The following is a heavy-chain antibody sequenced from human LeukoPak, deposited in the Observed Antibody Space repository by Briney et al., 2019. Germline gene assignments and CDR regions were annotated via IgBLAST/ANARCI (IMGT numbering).Heavy chain of an antibody. Sequence: MPSETLSLTCSGSGGSISSGGYYWSWIRQPPGKGMEWIGEINHSGSTNYNPSLKSRVTMSEDRSKNQLSLRLSSVTAADTAVYFCSGVLAGTYEWYFDLWRRGTLVTVSS. CDR3: SGVLAGTYEWYFDL. CDR2: INHSGST. CDR1: GGSISSGGYY. J-gene: IGHJ2*01. D-gene: IGHD6-19*01. V-gene: IGHV4-39*07.